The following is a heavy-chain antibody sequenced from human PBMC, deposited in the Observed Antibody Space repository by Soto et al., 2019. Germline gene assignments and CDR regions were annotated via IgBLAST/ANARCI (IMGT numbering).Heavy chain of an antibody. CDR3: ARYSGDDYGDPFPFDI. D-gene: IGHD4-17*01. J-gene: IGHJ3*02. CDR2: ISSSSSTI. V-gene: IGHV3-48*01. CDR1: GFTFSSYS. Sequence: GGSLRLSCAASGFTFSSYSMNWVRQAPGKGLEWVSYISSSSSTIYYADSVKGRFTISRDNAKNSLYLQMNSLRAEDTAVYYCARYSGDDYGDPFPFDIWGQGTMVP.